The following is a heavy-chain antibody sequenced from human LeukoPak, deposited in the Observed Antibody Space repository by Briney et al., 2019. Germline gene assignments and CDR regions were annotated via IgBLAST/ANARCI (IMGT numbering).Heavy chain of an antibody. V-gene: IGHV3-23*01. CDR3: AKWPEGAMDYFDY. CDR2: ISGSGGST. Sequence: GGSLRLSCAASRFTFSSYAMSWVRQAPGKGLEWVSAISGSGGSTYYADSVKGRFTISRDNSKNTLYLEMSSLRVEDTAIYYCAKWPEGAMDYFDYWGQGTLVTVSS. J-gene: IGHJ4*02. D-gene: IGHD3-16*01. CDR1: RFTFSSYA.